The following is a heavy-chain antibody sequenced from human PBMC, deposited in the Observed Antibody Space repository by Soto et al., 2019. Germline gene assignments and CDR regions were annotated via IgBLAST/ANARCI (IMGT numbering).Heavy chain of an antibody. D-gene: IGHD6-6*01. CDR3: ASSIEYSSPTGYGMDV. Sequence: QGQLVQSGAEVKKPGSSVKVSCKASGGTFSSYAISWVLQASGQGLEWMGGIIPIFGTANYAQKFQGRVTITADESTSTAYMELSSLRSEDTAVYYCASSIEYSSPTGYGMDVWGQGTTVTVSS. J-gene: IGHJ6*01. CDR2: IIPIFGTA. V-gene: IGHV1-69*12. CDR1: GGTFSSYA.